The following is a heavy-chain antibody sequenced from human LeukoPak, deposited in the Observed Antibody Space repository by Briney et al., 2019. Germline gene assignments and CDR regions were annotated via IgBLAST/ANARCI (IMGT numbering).Heavy chain of an antibody. V-gene: IGHV1-24*01. J-gene: IGHJ6*02. D-gene: IGHD2-2*01. CDR2: FDPADGET. CDR1: GYTLTELS. CDR3: ANLLLEIAVGSGVHGRDV. Sequence: ASVKVSCKVSGYTLTELSMHWVRQAPGKGLEWMGGFDPADGETIYAQKFQGRVSMTEDTSTDTAYMELSSLRSEGTAVYYCANLLLEIAVGSGVHGRDVWGQGTTVTVSS.